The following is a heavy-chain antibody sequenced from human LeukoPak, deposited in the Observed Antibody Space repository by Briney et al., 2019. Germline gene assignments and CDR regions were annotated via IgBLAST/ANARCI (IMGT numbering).Heavy chain of an antibody. CDR1: GFSFDNFA. V-gene: IGHV3-23*01. CDR3: VKGAYDYIEIAYFDY. CDR2: IIGSSGST. Sequence: GGSLRLSCVASGFSFDNFAMNWVRQAPGKGLEWVSLIIGSSGSTFYADSVKGRFTISRDKSKNTLYLQMNSLRAEDTAVYYCVKGAYDYIEIAYFDYWGQGNLVTVSS. J-gene: IGHJ4*02. D-gene: IGHD5-12*01.